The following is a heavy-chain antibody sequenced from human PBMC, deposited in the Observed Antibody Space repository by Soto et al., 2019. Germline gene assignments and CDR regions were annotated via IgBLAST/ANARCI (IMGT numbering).Heavy chain of an antibody. CDR3: VRGNWKYGYFEF. Sequence: QVQLVESGGGVVQPGTSLRLSCAASGFNFSNFGMHWVRQAPGKGLEWVAVIWYDGSNKYYADSVKGRFTISRDNSKNTLYLQMNSLRTEDTAVYYCVRGNWKYGYFEFWGQGTLVTVSS. CDR2: IWYDGSNK. CDR1: GFNFSNFG. J-gene: IGHJ4*02. V-gene: IGHV3-33*01. D-gene: IGHD1-7*01.